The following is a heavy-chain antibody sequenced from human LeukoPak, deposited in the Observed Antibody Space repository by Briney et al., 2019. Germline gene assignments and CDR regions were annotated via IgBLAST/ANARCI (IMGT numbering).Heavy chain of an antibody. CDR2: IYTTGNT. CDR1: GGSISNYY. V-gene: IGHV4-4*07. D-gene: IGHD1-7*01. Sequence: PSETLSLTCAVSGGSISNYYWSWIRQPAGKGLEWIGRIYTTGNTNYNPSLKSRVAMSVDTSENQFSLKLTSVTAADMALYYCARDYSLGTTNAFDIWGQGTMVTVSS. J-gene: IGHJ3*02. CDR3: ARDYSLGTTNAFDI.